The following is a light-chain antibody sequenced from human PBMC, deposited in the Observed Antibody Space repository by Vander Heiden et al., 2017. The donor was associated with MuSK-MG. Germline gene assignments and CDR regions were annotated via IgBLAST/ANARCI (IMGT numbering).Light chain of an antibody. CDR2: AAS. V-gene: IGKV1-39*01. Sequence: DIQMTQSPSSLSASVGDRVTITCRASETIRSFLNWYQQKPGIAPKSLIYAASSLQSGVPSRFSGSGSGTNCSLTISSLQPEDFATYYCQQSYSTPRTFGQGTKLEI. J-gene: IGKJ2*01. CDR3: QQSYSTPRT. CDR1: ETIRSF.